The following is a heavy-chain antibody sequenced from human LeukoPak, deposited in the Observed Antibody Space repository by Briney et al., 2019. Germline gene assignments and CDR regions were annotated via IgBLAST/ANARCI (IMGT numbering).Heavy chain of an antibody. J-gene: IGHJ4*02. D-gene: IGHD4-23*01. V-gene: IGHV4-34*01. Sequence: PSETLSLTCAVHGGSFSGYHGNWIRQSPGKGLEWIGEINGRGHTNYNPSLESRLTISVDTSKKQFSLNLSSVTAADTAVYSCARDPTTVVTTPYYFDFWGQGTLVTVSS. CDR3: ARDPTTVVTTPYYFDF. CDR1: GGSFSGYH. CDR2: INGRGHT.